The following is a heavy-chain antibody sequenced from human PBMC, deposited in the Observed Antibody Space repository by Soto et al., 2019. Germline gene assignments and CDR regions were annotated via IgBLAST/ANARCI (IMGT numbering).Heavy chain of an antibody. D-gene: IGHD3-22*01. CDR2: TRNKANSYTT. V-gene: IGHV3-72*01. CDR3: XXXDSSVYLHY. CDR1: GFTSSDHY. J-gene: IGHJ4*02. Sequence: EVQLVASGGDLVQPGGSLRLSCAASGFTSSDHYVDWVRQAPGKGLEWVGRTRNKANSYTTEYAASVKARFTISRDDSXXXXXXXXXXXXXXXXXXXXXXXXDSSVYLHYWGQGTLVTVSS.